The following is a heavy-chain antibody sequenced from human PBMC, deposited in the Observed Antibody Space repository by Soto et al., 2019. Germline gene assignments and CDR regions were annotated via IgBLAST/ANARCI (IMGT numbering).Heavy chain of an antibody. CDR2: ITPIDSYI. Sequence: PGESRKISCPSSGYSFTTCWITWVRQVPGKGLECVGRITPIDSYIDYSPSFQGHVNLSADKSLGTAYLQWSSLKASDTAMYFCARAQLYGVYLHDYWGQGTMDNVYS. D-gene: IGHD4-17*01. V-gene: IGHV5-10-1*01. CDR3: ARAQLYGVYLHDY. CDR1: GYSFTTCW. J-gene: IGHJ4*02.